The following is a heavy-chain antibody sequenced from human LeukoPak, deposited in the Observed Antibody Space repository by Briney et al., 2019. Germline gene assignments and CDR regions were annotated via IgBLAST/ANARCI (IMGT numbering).Heavy chain of an antibody. CDR3: ARQGVGATDC. Sequence: PSETLSLTCTVSGGSISSSTYYWAWIRQSPGKGLEWIGSITYSGSTYYNPSLESRVTISVDTSKNQFSLRLISVTAVDTAVYYCARQGVGATDCWGQGTLVTVSS. V-gene: IGHV4-39*01. J-gene: IGHJ4*02. CDR2: ITYSGST. CDR1: GGSISSSTYY. D-gene: IGHD1-26*01.